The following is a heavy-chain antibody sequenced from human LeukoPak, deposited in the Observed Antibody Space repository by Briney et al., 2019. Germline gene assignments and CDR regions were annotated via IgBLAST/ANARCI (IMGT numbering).Heavy chain of an antibody. J-gene: IGHJ6*02. CDR1: AGAISSYY. CDR3: ARDSVVVVPAARVGYYYYGMDV. Sequence: PSETLSLTCTVSAGAISSYYWSWIRQPAAKGLEWIGRIYTSGSTNYNPSLKSRVTMSVDTSKNQFSLKLSSVTAADTAVYYCARDSVVVVPAARVGYYYYGMDVWGQGTTVTVSS. D-gene: IGHD2-2*01. CDR2: IYTSGST. V-gene: IGHV4-4*07.